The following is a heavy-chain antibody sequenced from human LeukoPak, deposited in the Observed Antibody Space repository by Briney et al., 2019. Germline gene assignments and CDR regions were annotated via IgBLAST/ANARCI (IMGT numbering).Heavy chain of an antibody. CDR2: ISGSGGST. D-gene: IGHD6-6*01. CDR1: RFTFSSYA. J-gene: IGHJ6*03. V-gene: IGHV3-23*01. Sequence: PGGSLRLSCAASRFTFSSYAMSWVRQAPGKGLEWVSAISGSGGSTYYADSVKGRFTISRDNSKNTLYLQMNSLRAEDTAVYYCAKSGSSSNYYYYMDVWGKGTTVTVSS. CDR3: AKSGSSSNYYYYMDV.